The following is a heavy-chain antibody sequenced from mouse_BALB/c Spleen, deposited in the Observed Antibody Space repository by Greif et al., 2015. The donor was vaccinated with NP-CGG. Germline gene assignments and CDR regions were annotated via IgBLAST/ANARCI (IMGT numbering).Heavy chain of an antibody. D-gene: IGHD2-10*02. Sequence: EVKLMESGGGLVKPGGSLKLSCAASGFAFSSYDMSWVRQTPEKRLEWVAYISSGGGSTYYPDTVKGRFTISRDNAKNTLYRQMSSQKSEDTAMYCCARHGYGNYYFDYWGLGTTLTVSS. V-gene: IGHV5-12-1*01. CDR2: ISSGGGST. CDR1: GFAFSSYD. J-gene: IGHJ2*01. CDR3: ARHGYGNYYFDY.